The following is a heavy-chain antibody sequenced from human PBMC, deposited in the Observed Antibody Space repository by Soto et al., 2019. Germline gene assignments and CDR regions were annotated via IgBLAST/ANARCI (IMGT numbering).Heavy chain of an antibody. D-gene: IGHD6-19*01. CDR1: GGSISSSNW. CDR2: IYHSGST. V-gene: IGHV4-4*02. J-gene: IGHJ6*02. CDR3: AGSIAVAGNYYYYYVMDV. Sequence: SETLSLTCAVSGGSISSSNWWSWVRQPPGKGLEWIGEIYHSGSTNYNPSLKSRVTISVDKSKNQFSLKLSSVTAADTAVYYCAGSIAVAGNYYYYYVMDVWGQGTTVTVSS.